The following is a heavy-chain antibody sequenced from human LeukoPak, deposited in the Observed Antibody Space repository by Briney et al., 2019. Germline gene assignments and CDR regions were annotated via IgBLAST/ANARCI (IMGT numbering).Heavy chain of an antibody. CDR1: GYTFTGYY. J-gene: IGHJ4*02. CDR2: ISYDGSNK. Sequence: SCKASGYTFTGYYMHWVRQAPGKGLEWVAVISYDGSNKYYADSVKGRFTISRDNSKNTLYVQMNSLRAEDTAVYYCARGSKPYGEYIRSRIHYFDYWGQGTLVTVSS. CDR3: ARGSKPYGEYIRSRIHYFDY. D-gene: IGHD4-17*01. V-gene: IGHV3-30*04.